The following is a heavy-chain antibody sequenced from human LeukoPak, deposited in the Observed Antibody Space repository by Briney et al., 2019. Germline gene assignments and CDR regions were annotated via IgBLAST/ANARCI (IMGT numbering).Heavy chain of an antibody. J-gene: IGHJ4*02. CDR3: ASSGPTFDY. CDR2: IKQDGSEK. Sequence: GGPLRLSGAASGFTFSSYWRSGVRRAPGRGREGVANIKQDGSEKYYVDSVKGRFTISRDNAKNSLYLQMTSLNAEDTAVYYCASSGPTFDYWGQGNLVTVSS. V-gene: IGHV3-7*01. CDR1: GFTFSSYW.